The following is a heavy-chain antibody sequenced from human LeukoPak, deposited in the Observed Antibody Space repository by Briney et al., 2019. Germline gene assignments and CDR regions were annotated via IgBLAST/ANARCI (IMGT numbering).Heavy chain of an antibody. V-gene: IGHV1-2*02. CDR1: GYTFTGYY. CDR3: ARNSGSHTRHYYYYMDV. CDR2: INPNSGGT. J-gene: IGHJ6*03. D-gene: IGHD1-26*01. Sequence: ASVKVSRKASGYTFTGYYMHWVRQAPGQGLALMGWINPNSGGTNYAQKFQGRVTMTRDTSISTAYMELSRLRSDDTAVYYCARNSGSHTRHYYYYMDVWGKGTTVTVSS.